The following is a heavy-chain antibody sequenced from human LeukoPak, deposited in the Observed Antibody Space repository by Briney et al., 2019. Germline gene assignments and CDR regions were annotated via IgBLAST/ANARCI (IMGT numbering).Heavy chain of an antibody. CDR2: IYYSGNT. D-gene: IGHD3-22*01. CDR3: ARWNYYESSRAFDI. CDR1: GGSFSGYY. Sequence: SETLSLTCAVYGGSFSGYYWSWIRQPPGKGLEWIGYIYYSGNTNYNPSLKSRVTISVDTSKNHFSLKLNSVTAADTAMYYCARWNYYESSRAFDIWGQGTMVTVSS. J-gene: IGHJ3*02. V-gene: IGHV4-59*01.